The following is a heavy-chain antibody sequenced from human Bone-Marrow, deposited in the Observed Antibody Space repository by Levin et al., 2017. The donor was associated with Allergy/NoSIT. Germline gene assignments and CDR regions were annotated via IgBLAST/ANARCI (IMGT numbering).Heavy chain of an antibody. CDR1: GFTFSSYG. V-gene: IGHV3-33*01. J-gene: IGHJ4*02. CDR3: ARDDSSMAVTGTVVAS. CDR2: IWYDGSNE. D-gene: IGHD6-19*01. Sequence: PGGSLRLSCAASGFTFSSYGMHWVRQTPGKGLEWVAIIWYDGSNEFYADSVKGRFTISRDNTQTTLYLQMNSLRGEDTAVYFCARDDSSMAVTGTVVASWGQGTLVTVSS.